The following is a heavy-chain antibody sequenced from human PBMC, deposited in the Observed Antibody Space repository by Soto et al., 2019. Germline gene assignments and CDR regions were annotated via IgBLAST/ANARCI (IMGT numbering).Heavy chain of an antibody. CDR1: GGSISSYY. V-gene: IGHV4-59*01. Sequence: SETLSLTCTVSGGSISSYYWSWIRQPPGKGLEWIGYIYYSGSTNYNPSLKSRVTISVDTSKNQFSLKLSSVTAADTAVYYCARASSSLYRGRGGGSYYYYYYYMDVWGKGTTVTVSS. D-gene: IGHD6-13*01. J-gene: IGHJ6*03. CDR2: IYYSGST. CDR3: ARASSSLYRGRGGGSYYYYYYYMDV.